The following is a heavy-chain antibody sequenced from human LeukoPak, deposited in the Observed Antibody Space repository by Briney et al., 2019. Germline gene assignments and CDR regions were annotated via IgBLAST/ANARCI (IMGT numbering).Heavy chain of an antibody. Sequence: GTLRLSCVVYGFAFSSYGMRWLRQAPGKGLEWFSGISGNGGTTYYADSVKGRFTISRDNSKNTLYLQMNSLRAEDTAVYYCAKKYNTGLDPWGQGTLVTVSS. D-gene: IGHD1-14*01. CDR2: ISGNGGTT. J-gene: IGHJ5*02. CDR1: GFAFSSYG. V-gene: IGHV3-23*01. CDR3: AKKYNTGLDP.